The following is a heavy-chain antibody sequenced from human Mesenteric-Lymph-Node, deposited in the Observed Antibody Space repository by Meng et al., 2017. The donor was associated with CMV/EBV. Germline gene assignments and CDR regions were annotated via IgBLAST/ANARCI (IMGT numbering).Heavy chain of an antibody. CDR2: INSKNGDT. J-gene: IGHJ6*02. V-gene: IGHV1-2*02. Sequence: ASVKVSCKASGYTFTGYHMHWVRQAPGQGLEWMGWINSKNGDTNYAQKYQGRVTVTRDTSISTAYMELSSLTSDDTAVYYCSRDPYSDTWYGNYNGIDVWGQGTTVTVSS. D-gene: IGHD6-13*01. CDR3: SRDPYSDTWYGNYNGIDV. CDR1: GYTFTGYH.